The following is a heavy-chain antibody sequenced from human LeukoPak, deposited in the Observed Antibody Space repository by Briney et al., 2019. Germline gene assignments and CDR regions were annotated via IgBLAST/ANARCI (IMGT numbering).Heavy chain of an antibody. Sequence: SETLSLTCTVSGGSISGYYWSWIRQAPGKGLEWIGNIYYSGSTNYNPSLKSRVTISVDTSKNQFSLNLSSVTAAVTAVYYCARHGTLESTTYPLDYWGQGTLVTVSS. D-gene: IGHD1-1*01. CDR1: GGSISGYY. V-gene: IGHV4-59*08. CDR3: ARHGTLESTTYPLDY. J-gene: IGHJ4*02. CDR2: IYYSGST.